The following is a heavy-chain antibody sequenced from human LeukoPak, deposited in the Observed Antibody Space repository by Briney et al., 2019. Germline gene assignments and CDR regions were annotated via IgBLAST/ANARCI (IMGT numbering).Heavy chain of an antibody. V-gene: IGHV3-23*01. CDR1: GFTFSSYA. CDR3: AKWFSGYGSPLFDY. J-gene: IGHJ4*02. D-gene: IGHD5-12*01. Sequence: GGSLRLSCAASGFTFSSYAMSWVRQAPGKGLEWVSAISGSGGSTYYADSVKGRFTISRDNSKNTLHLQMNSLRAEDTAVYYCAKWFSGYGSPLFDYWGQGTLVTVSS. CDR2: ISGSGGST.